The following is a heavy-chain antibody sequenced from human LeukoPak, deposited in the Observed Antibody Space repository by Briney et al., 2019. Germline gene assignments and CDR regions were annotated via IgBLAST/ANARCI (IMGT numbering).Heavy chain of an antibody. CDR3: ARSIVGATLGVYYYYYGMDV. J-gene: IGHJ6*02. D-gene: IGHD1-26*01. V-gene: IGHV4-34*01. CDR1: GGSFSGYY. CDR2: INHSGST. Sequence: SETLSLTCAVYGGSFSGYYWSWIRQPPGKGLEWIGEINHSGSTNYNPSLKSRVTISVDTSKNQFSLKLSSVTAADTAVYYCARSIVGATLGVYYYYYGMDVWGQGTTVTVSS.